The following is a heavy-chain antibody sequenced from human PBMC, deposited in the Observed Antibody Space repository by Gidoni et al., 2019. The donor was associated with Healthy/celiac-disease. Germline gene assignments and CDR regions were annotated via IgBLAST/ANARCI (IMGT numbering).Heavy chain of an antibody. CDR3: ARDLIVVVPAAIFGYYYYGMDV. V-gene: IGHV1-2*02. CDR1: GYTFTGYY. D-gene: IGHD2-2*02. CDR2: INPNSGGT. Sequence: GASVKVSCKASGYTFTGYYMHWVRQAPGQGLEWMGWINPNSGGTNYAQKFQGRVTMTRDTSISTAYMELSRLRSDDTAVYYCARDLIVVVPAAIFGYYYYGMDVWGQGTTVTVSS. J-gene: IGHJ6*02.